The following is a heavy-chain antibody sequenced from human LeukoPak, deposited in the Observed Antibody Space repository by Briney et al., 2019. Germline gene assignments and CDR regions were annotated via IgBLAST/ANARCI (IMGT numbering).Heavy chain of an antibody. J-gene: IGHJ6*03. Sequence: SETLSLTCAVYGGSFSGYYWSWIRQPPGKGLEWIGEINHSGSTNYNPSLKSRVTISVDTSKSQFSLKLSSVTAADTAVYYCARTTYYYDSSVYTWGAHYYHYYMDVWGKGTTVTVSS. CDR2: INHSGST. CDR3: ARTTYYYDSSVYTWGAHYYHYYMDV. V-gene: IGHV4-34*01. CDR1: GGSFSGYY. D-gene: IGHD3-22*01.